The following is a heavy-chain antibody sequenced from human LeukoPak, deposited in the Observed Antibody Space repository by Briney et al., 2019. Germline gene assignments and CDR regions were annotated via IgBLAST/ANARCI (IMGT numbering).Heavy chain of an antibody. D-gene: IGHD4-17*01. CDR3: ARGYADFRVEGRYLHS. J-gene: IGHJ4*02. V-gene: IGHV4-59*01. CDR2: VHYTGTA. Sequence: SENLSFNCSVSDGSISNFDWSWVRQRQGQGREFIGYVHYTGTANYNPTLRSRVTISIDTSKKHFFLKLKSVTAGDTAVYYCARGYADFRVEGRYLHSCGEGILVTASS. CDR1: DGSISNFD.